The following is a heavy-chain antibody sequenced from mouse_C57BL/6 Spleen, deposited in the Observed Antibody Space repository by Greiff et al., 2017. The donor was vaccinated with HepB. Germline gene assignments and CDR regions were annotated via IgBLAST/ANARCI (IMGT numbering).Heavy chain of an antibody. CDR1: GYTFTSYW. CDR2: IYPGSGST. Sequence: QVQLQQPGAELVKPGASVKMSCKASGYTFTSYWITWVKQRPGQGLEWIGDIYPGSGSTNYNEKFKSKATLTVDTSSSTAYMQLISLASEDSAVCYCARGGYDYWYFDVWGTGTTVTVSS. D-gene: IGHD2-3*01. CDR3: ARGGYDYWYFDV. V-gene: IGHV1-55*01. J-gene: IGHJ1*03.